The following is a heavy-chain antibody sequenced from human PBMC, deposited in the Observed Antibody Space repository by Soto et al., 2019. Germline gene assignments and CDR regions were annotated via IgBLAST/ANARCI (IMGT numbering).Heavy chain of an antibody. J-gene: IGHJ5*02. V-gene: IGHV1-69*02. CDR1: GGTFSSYT. CDR3: ARGYNWNYQSKDWFDP. D-gene: IGHD1-7*01. CDR2: IIPILGIA. Sequence: ASVKVSCKASGGTFSSYTISWVRQAPGQGLEWMGRIIPILGIANYAQKFQGRVTITADKSTSTAYMELSSLRSEDTAVYYCARGYNWNYQSKDWFDPWGQGTLVTVSS.